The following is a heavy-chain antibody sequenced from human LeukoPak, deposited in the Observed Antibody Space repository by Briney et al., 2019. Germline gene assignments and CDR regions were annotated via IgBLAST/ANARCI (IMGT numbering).Heavy chain of an antibody. J-gene: IGHJ5*02. CDR2: ISAYNGNT. CDR1: GYTFTSYG. D-gene: IGHD4-23*01. V-gene: IGHV1-18*01. Sequence: GASVKVSCKASGYTFTSYGISWVRQAPGQGPEWMGWISAYNGNTNYAQKLQGRVTMTTDTSTSTAYMELRSLRSDDTAVYYCARIFLSVVAPKRWFDPWGQGTLVTVSS. CDR3: ARIFLSVVAPKRWFDP.